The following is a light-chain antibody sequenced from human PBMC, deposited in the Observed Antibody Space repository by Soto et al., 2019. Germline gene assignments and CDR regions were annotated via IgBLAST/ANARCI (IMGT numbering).Light chain of an antibody. J-gene: IGKJ1*01. CDR2: DAS. V-gene: IGKV1-5*01. CDR3: QQYNGYSRT. Sequence: DIQMTQSPSTLSASVGDRVTITCRASQSISDSLAWYQQKPGKAPDLLISDASSLERGVPSRFSGSGSGTEFTLTISSMQPDDFATYYSQQYNGYSRTFGRGTKVEIK. CDR1: QSISDS.